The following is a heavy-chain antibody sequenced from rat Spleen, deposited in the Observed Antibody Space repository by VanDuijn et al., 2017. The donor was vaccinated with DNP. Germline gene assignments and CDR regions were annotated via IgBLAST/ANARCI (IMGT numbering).Heavy chain of an antibody. CDR3: ARRWGTYYWYFDY. V-gene: IGHV5-7*01. J-gene: IGHJ2*01. Sequence: EVQLVESGGGLVQPGRSLKLSCAASGFTFSDYNMAWVRQAPKKGLEWVATISYDGSSTYYRDSVKGRFTISRDNAKSTLYLQMDSVRSEDTATYYCARRWGTYYWYFDYWGQGVMVTVSS. D-gene: IGHD1-9*01. CDR1: GFTFSDYN. CDR2: ISYDGSST.